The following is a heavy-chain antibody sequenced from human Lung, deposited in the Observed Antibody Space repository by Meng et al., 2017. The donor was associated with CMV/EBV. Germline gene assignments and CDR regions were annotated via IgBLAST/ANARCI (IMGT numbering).Heavy chain of an antibody. CDR3: ARSERYFDWLPCDY. CDR1: GFTFSSYG. J-gene: IGHJ4*02. D-gene: IGHD3-9*01. CDR2: IRYDGSNK. Sequence: GESLKISCAASGFTFSSYGMHWVRQAPGKGLEWVAFIRYDGSNKYYADSVKGRFTISRDNSKNTLYLQMNSLRAEDTAVYYCARSERYFDWLPCDYWGQGTLVTVSS. V-gene: IGHV3-30*02.